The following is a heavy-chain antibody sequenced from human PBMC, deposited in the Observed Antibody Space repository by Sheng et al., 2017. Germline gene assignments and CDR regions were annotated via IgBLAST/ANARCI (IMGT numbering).Heavy chain of an antibody. J-gene: IGHJ4*02. CDR1: GFSFSTYG. CDR2: IWSDGSNK. CDR3: ARECSAGTCSYFNY. Sequence: QVQLVESGGGVVQPGGSLRLSCAASGFSFSTYGMHWVRQAPGKGLEWVAVIWSDGSNKYYVDSVKGRFTISRDNSKNTLNLQMNSLRVDDTAVYYCARECSAGTCSYFNYWGQGTLVTVSS. D-gene: IGHD2-15*01. V-gene: IGHV3-33*01.